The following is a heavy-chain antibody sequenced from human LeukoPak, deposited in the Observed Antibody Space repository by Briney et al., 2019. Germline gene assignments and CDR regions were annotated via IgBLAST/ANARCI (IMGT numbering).Heavy chain of an antibody. Sequence: SETLPLTCTVSGGSISSYYWSWIRQPPGKGLEWIGYIYYSGSTNYNPSLKSRVTISVDTSKNQFSLKLSSVTAADTAVYYCARGLGTSDYWGQGTLVTVSS. D-gene: IGHD4-11*01. CDR1: GGSISSYY. CDR3: ARGLGTSDY. CDR2: IYYSGST. V-gene: IGHV4-59*01. J-gene: IGHJ4*02.